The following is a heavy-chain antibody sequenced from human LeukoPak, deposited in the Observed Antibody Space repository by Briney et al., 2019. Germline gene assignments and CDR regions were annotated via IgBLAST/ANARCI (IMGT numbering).Heavy chain of an antibody. V-gene: IGHV1-69*05. Sequence: VASVKVSCKASGGTFSSYAISWVRQAPGQGLEWMGGIIPIFGTANYAQKFQGRVTITTDESTSTAYMELSSLRSEDTAVYYCARGDWAYFDYWGQGTLVTVSS. J-gene: IGHJ4*02. CDR3: ARGDWAYFDY. D-gene: IGHD3-9*01. CDR2: IIPIFGTA. CDR1: GGTFSSYA.